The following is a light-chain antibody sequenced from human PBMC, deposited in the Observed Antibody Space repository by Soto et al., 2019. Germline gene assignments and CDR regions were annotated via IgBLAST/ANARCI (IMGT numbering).Light chain of an antibody. V-gene: IGKV1-9*01. CDR2: AAS. J-gene: IGKJ1*01. CDR1: QGISFY. Sequence: DIQLTQSPSFLSASVGDRVTVTCRASQGISFYLAWYQQKPGKAPQLLIYAASTLQGGVPSRFSGSGSGTDFTLTINSLQPEDLATYYCQQFNTSPWTFGQGTKVDIK. CDR3: QQFNTSPWT.